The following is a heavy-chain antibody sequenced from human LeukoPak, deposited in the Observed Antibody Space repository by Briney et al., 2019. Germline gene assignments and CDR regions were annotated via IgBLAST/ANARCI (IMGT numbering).Heavy chain of an antibody. CDR3: ARGDDILTGYRNDAFDI. V-gene: IGHV4-61*02. CDR1: GGSISSGSYY. J-gene: IGHJ3*02. D-gene: IGHD3-9*01. Sequence: SETLSLTCTVSGGSISSGSYYWRWIRQPAGTGLEWIGRIYTSGSTNYNPSLKSRVTISVDTSKNQFSLKLSSVTAADTAVYYCARGDDILTGYRNDAFDIWGQGTMVTVSS. CDR2: IYTSGST.